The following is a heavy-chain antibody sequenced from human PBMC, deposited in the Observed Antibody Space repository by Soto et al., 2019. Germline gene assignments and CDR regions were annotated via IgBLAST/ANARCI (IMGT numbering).Heavy chain of an antibody. CDR3: VHYDFWSGYKGNI. CDR1: GYTFTSYD. CDR2: MNPNSGNT. J-gene: IGHJ3*02. V-gene: IGHV1-8*01. D-gene: IGHD3-3*01. Sequence: GASVKVSCKASGYTFTSYDINWVRQATGQGLEWMGWMNPNSGNTGYAQKFQGRVTMTRNTSISTAYMELSSLRSEDTAVYYCVHYDFWSGYKGNIWGQGTMVTVSS.